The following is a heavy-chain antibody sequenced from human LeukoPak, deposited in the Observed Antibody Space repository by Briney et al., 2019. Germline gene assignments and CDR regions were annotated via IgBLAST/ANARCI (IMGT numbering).Heavy chain of an antibody. CDR1: GFIFSNYA. CDR3: AKDLTVAAVTVFHFDF. CDR2: INGGSDRT. D-gene: IGHD6-13*01. V-gene: IGHV3-23*01. Sequence: PGGSLRLSCAASGFIFSNYAMNWVRQAPGKGLEWVSSINGGSDRTYYAGSVKGRFIISRDNSKNKLYLKMNSLRAEDTALYYCAKDLTVAAVTVFHFDFWGQGTVVTVSS. J-gene: IGHJ4*02.